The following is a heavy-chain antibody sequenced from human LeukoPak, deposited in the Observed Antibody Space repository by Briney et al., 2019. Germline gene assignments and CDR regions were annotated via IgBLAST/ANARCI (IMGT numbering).Heavy chain of an antibody. CDR2: IRYDGSNK. V-gene: IGHV3-30*02. J-gene: IGHJ2*01. CDR3: AKDEHKHETGPPYWYFDL. D-gene: IGHD7-27*01. CDR1: GFTFSSYG. Sequence: GALRLSCAASGFTFSSYGMHWVRQAPGKGLEWVAFIRYDGSNKYYADSVKGRFTISRDNSKNTLYLQMNSLRAEDTAVYYCAKDEHKHETGPPYWYFDLWGRGTLVTVSS.